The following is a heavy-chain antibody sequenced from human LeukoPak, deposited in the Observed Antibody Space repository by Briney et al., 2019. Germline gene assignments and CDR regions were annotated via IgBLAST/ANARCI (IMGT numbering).Heavy chain of an antibody. J-gene: IGHJ6*02. V-gene: IGHV1-18*01. D-gene: IGHD6-13*01. CDR2: ISAYNGNT. CDR1: GYTFTSYG. CDR3: AGSSSWYYYYGMDV. Sequence: ASVKVSCKASGYTFTSYGISWVRQAPGQGLEWMGWISAYNGNTNYAQKLQGRVTMTTDTSTSTAYMELRSLRSDDTAVYYCAGSSSWYYYYGMDVWGQGTTVTLSS.